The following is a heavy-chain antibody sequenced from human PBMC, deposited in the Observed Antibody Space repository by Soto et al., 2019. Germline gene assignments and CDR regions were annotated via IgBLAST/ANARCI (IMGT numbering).Heavy chain of an antibody. CDR3: ASHRTFWPFDY. D-gene: IGHD2-8*01. J-gene: IGHJ4*02. V-gene: IGHV4-39*01. CDR1: GGSISSRGSMSGRSFY. CDR2: ISYSDGS. Sequence: QLQLQESGPGLVKPSETLSLTCTVSGGSISSRGSMSGRSFYWGWMRQPPGKGLEWIASISYSDGSFYNSSIKSLLTTSVDTSKNQFSLSLRSVTAADTAVYYCASHRTFWPFDYWGQGTVVTVSS.